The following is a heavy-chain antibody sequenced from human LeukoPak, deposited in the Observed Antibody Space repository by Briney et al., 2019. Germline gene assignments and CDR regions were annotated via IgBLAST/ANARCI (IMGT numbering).Heavy chain of an antibody. CDR3: AKVKARYSSSVDTFDI. CDR1: GFTFSSYA. D-gene: IGHD6-13*01. J-gene: IGHJ3*02. CDR2: ISGSGGST. Sequence: GGSLRLSCAASGFTFSSYAMSWVRQAPGKGLEWVSAISGSGGSTYYADSVKGRFTISRDNSKNTLYLQMNSLRAEDTAVYYCAKVKARYSSSVDTFDIWGQGTMVTVSS. V-gene: IGHV3-23*01.